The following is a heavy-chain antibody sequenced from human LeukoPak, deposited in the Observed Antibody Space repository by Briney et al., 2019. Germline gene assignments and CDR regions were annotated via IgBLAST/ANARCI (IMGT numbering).Heavy chain of an antibody. Sequence: SETLSLICTVSGGSISSYYWSWIRQPAGKGLEWIGYIYYSGSTNYNPSLKSRVTISVDTSKNQFSLKLSSVTAADTAVYYCARADYYDSSCFDYWGQGTLVTVSS. D-gene: IGHD3-22*01. J-gene: IGHJ4*02. CDR1: GGSISSYY. CDR2: IYYSGST. V-gene: IGHV4-59*01. CDR3: ARADYYDSSCFDY.